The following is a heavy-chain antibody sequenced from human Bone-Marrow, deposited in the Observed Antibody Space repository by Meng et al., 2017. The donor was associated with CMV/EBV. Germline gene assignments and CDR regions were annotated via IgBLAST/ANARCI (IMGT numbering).Heavy chain of an antibody. D-gene: IGHD3-3*01. CDR3: AKDFTIFGVVIGGY. J-gene: IGHJ4*02. V-gene: IGHV3-23*01. CDR2: ISGSGGST. CDR1: GFTFSSYA. Sequence: GESLKISCAASGFTFSSYAMSWVRQAPGKGLEWVSAISGSGGSTYYADSVKGRFTISRDNSKNTLYLQMNSLRAEDTAVYYCAKDFTIFGVVIGGYWGQGTLVTVSS.